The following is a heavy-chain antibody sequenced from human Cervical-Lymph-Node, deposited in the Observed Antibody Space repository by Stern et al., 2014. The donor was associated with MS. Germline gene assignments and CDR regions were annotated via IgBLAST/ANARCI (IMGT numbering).Heavy chain of an antibody. CDR3: AIGGVGASPLDY. D-gene: IGHD1-26*01. CDR1: GGSISSYY. J-gene: IGHJ4*02. V-gene: IGHV4-59*01. Sequence: QVQLQESGPGLVKPSETLSLTCTVSGGSISSYYWSWIRQRPGKGLEWIEYIYYSATHNYNPSLKSRVTISVDTSKIQFSLKLSSVTAADTAVYYCAIGGVGASPLDYWGQGTLVTVSS. CDR2: IYYSATH.